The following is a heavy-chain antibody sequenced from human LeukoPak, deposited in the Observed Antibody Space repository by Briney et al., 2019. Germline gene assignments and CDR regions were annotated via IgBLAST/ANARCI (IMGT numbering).Heavy chain of an antibody. CDR3: ARDSSGYYDRAFDI. CDR2: IYYSGST. Sequence: PSETLSLTCTVSGGSISSYYWSWIRQPPGKGLEWIGYIYYSGSTNYNPSLKSRVTISVDTSKNQFSLKLSPVTAADTAVYYCARDSSGYYDRAFDIWGQGTMVTVSS. V-gene: IGHV4-59*01. CDR1: GGSISSYY. J-gene: IGHJ3*02. D-gene: IGHD3-22*01.